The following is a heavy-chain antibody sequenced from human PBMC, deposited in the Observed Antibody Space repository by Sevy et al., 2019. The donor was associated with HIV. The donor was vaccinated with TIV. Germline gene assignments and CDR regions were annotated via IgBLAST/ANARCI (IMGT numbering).Heavy chain of an antibody. CDR1: GFTFNNAW. D-gene: IGHD3-16*01. J-gene: IGHJ5*02. CDR2: IKNKPDGGTT. V-gene: IGHV3-15*01. CDR3: CTEGNVRLAEGWGHWFDP. Sequence: GGSLRLSCAASGFTFNNAWMSWVRQAPGKGLEWIGRIKNKPDGGTTDYAAPVKGRFTISRDESKNTLYLQMNRLKTEDTAVYYCCTEGNVRLAEGWGHWFDPWGQGTLVTVSS.